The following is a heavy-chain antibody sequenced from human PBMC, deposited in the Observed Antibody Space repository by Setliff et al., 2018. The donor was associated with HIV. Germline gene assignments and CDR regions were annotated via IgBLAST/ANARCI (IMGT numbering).Heavy chain of an antibody. Sequence: SETLSLTCTVSGGSISSQYWSWIRQTPGKGLESIGYVYNSGGTNYNPSLKSRVTISVDTSKNQFSLRLSSVTAADTAVYYCARRLQFLEFLHGVGGLDVWGQGTTVTVSS. D-gene: IGHD3-3*01. CDR3: ARRLQFLEFLHGVGGLDV. CDR1: GGSISSQY. J-gene: IGHJ6*02. CDR2: VYNSGGT. V-gene: IGHV4-59*11.